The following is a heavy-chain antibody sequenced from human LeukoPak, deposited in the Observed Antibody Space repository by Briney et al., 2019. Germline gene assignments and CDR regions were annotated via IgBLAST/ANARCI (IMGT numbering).Heavy chain of an antibody. Sequence: PGGSLRLSCAASGFTFSSYAMSWVRQASGKGLECVSAISGSGGSTYYADSVKGRFTISRDNSKNTLYLQMNSLRAEDTAVYYCAKDRDRNFDYWGQGTLVTVSS. D-gene: IGHD3-10*01. J-gene: IGHJ4*02. CDR3: AKDRDRNFDY. V-gene: IGHV3-23*01. CDR2: ISGSGGST. CDR1: GFTFSSYA.